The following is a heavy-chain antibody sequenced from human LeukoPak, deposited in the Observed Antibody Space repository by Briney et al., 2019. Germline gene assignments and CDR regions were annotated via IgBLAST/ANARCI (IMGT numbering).Heavy chain of an antibody. CDR3: AREMGGYPFDY. Sequence: PGGSLRLSCTVSGFTLSSYEMSWIRQAPGKGLEWVSSIEYSGGSAYYADSVKGRFTISRDDSKNTLYLQLSSLRAEDTAVYYCAREMGGYPFDYWGQGTLVTVSS. CDR1: GFTLSSYE. D-gene: IGHD5-12*01. J-gene: IGHJ4*02. CDR2: IEYSGGSA. V-gene: IGHV3-23*01.